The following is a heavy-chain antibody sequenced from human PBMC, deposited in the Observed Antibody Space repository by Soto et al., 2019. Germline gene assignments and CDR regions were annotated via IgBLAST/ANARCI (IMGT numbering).Heavy chain of an antibody. V-gene: IGHV4-4*02. CDR3: ARSPDSSGYYPRWYYYGMDV. CDR2: IYHSGST. J-gene: IGHJ6*02. D-gene: IGHD3-22*01. Sequence: QVQLQESGPGLVKPSGTLSLTCAVSGGSISSSNWWSWVRQPPGKGLEWIGEIYHSGSTNYNPSLKSRVTTXAXKXANQFAPLLSSVTAAATAVYYCARSPDSSGYYPRWYYYGMDVWGQGTTVTVSS. CDR1: GGSISSSNW.